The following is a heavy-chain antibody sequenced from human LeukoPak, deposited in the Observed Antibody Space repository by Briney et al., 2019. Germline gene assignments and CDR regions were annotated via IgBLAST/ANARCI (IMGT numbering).Heavy chain of an antibody. V-gene: IGHV3-15*01. J-gene: IGHJ6*03. CDR3: ATSTPHYDFWSGYSPSRYYYMDV. Sequence: GGSLRLSCAASGFTFSNAWMSWVRQAPGKGLEWVGRIKSKTDGGTTDYAAPVKGRVTISRDDSKNTLYLQMNSLKTEDTAVYYCATSTPHYDFWSGYSPSRYYYMDVWGKGTTVTVSS. CDR1: GFTFSNAW. CDR2: IKSKTDGGTT. D-gene: IGHD3-3*01.